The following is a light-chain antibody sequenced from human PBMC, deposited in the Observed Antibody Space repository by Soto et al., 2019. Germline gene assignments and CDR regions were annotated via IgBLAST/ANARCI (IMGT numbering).Light chain of an antibody. CDR1: QGINRA. CDR3: QHFNSYPFI. Sequence: AIHLTQSPSSLSASVGDRVTVACRASQGINRALAWYQQKPGKAPKLLIYDASTLESGVPSRFSGSGSRTDFTLTVSSLQPEDFATYFCQHFNSYPFIFGPGTKVDIK. V-gene: IGKV1-13*02. CDR2: DAS. J-gene: IGKJ3*01.